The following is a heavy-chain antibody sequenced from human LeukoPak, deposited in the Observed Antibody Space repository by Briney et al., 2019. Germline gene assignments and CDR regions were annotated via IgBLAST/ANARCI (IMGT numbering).Heavy chain of an antibody. Sequence: ASVEVSCKAPGYTFTSYDINWVRQATGQGLEWMGWMNPNSGNTGYAQKFQGRVTMTRNTSISTAYMELSSLRSEDTAVYYCARRVAAAGNYYYYMGVWGKGTTVTVSS. CDR3: ARRVAAAGNYYYYMGV. CDR2: MNPNSGNT. J-gene: IGHJ6*03. CDR1: GYTFTSYD. D-gene: IGHD6-13*01. V-gene: IGHV1-8*01.